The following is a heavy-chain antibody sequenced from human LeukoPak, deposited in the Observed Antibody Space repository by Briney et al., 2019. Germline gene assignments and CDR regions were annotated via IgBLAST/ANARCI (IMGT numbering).Heavy chain of an antibody. V-gene: IGHV3-74*01. CDR1: GFTFSSHW. J-gene: IGHJ4*02. CDR3: AKDQWIEQMLGSHCDY. Sequence: GGSLRLSCAASGFTFSSHWMHWVRQTPGKGLVWVSRINTDESKINHAGSVKGRFTISRDNAKNSLFLQMNSLRAEDTAVYYCAKDQWIEQMLGSHCDYWGQGTLVTVSS. CDR2: INTDESKI. D-gene: IGHD5-12*01.